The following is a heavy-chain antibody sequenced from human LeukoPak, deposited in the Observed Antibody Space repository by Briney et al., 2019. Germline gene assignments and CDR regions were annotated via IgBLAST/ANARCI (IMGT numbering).Heavy chain of an antibody. D-gene: IGHD3-16*01. V-gene: IGHV3-23*01. CDR1: GFTFSTYA. CDR3: AKDPFRMDSGGPAFFHH. Sequence: GGSLRLSCAASGFTFSTYAMSWVRQAPGKGLEWVSTISDNGGRSFYADSVKRRFTISRDNSKSTLYLQMNSLRAEDTAVYYCAKDPFRMDSGGPAFFHHWGQGTLVTVSS. CDR2: ISDNGGRS. J-gene: IGHJ4*02.